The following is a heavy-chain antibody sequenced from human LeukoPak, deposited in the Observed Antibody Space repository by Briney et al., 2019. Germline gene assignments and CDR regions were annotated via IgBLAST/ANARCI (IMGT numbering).Heavy chain of an antibody. CDR2: IYSGGST. V-gene: IGHV3-66*01. J-gene: IGHJ4*02. CDR1: EFSVGSNY. CDR3: ASTNYYGSGSYYPPLFDY. Sequence: GGSLRLSCAASEFSVGSNYMTWVRQAPGKGLEWVSLIYSGGSTYYADSVKGRFTISRDNSKNTLYLQMNSLRAEDTAVYYCASTNYYGSGSYYPPLFDYWGQGTLVTVSS. D-gene: IGHD3-10*01.